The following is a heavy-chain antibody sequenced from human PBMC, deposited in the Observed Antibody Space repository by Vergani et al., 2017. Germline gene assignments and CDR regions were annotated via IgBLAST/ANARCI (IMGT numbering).Heavy chain of an antibody. D-gene: IGHD6-13*01. J-gene: IGHJ3*02. CDR2: IYHIGST. CDR1: GYSISSGYY. V-gene: IGHV4-38-2*01. Sequence: QVQLQQWGAGLVKPSETLSLTCAVSGYSISSGYYWGWIRQPPGKGLEWIGSIYHIGSTYYNPSLKSRVTISVDTSKNQFSLKLSSVTAADTAVYYCARHSSSSSWWGGVDAFDIWGQGTMVTVSS. CDR3: ARHSSSSSWWGGVDAFDI.